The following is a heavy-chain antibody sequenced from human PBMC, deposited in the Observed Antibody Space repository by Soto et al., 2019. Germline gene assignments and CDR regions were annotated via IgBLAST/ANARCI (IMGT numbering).Heavy chain of an antibody. CDR2: IVVGSGNT. CDR1: GFTFTSSA. Sequence: ASVKVSCKASGFTFTSSAVQWVRQARGQRLEWIGWIVVGSGNTNYAQKFQERVTITRDMSTSTAYMELSSLRSEDTALYFCAAEPRFLGWSPPQPDYWGQGTLVTVSS. J-gene: IGHJ4*02. V-gene: IGHV1-58*01. D-gene: IGHD3-3*01. CDR3: AAEPRFLGWSPPQPDY.